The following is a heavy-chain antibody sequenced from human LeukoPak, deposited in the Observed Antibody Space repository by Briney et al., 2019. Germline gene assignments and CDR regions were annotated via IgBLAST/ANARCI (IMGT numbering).Heavy chain of an antibody. CDR2: FDPEDGET. D-gene: IGHD1-26*01. CDR1: GYTLTELS. CDR3: ATDTYSGSYRWFDP. Sequence: ASVKVSCKVSGYTLTELSMHWVRQAPGKGLEWMGGFDPEDGETIYAQKFQGRVTMTGCTSTDTAYMELSSLRSEDTAVYYCATDTYSGSYRWFDPWGQGTLVTVSS. V-gene: IGHV1-24*01. J-gene: IGHJ5*02.